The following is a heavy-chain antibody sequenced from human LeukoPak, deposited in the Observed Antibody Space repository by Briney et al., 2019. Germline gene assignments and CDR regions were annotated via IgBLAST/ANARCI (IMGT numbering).Heavy chain of an antibody. CDR2: INPNSGGT. CDR3: ARGALITKLPGKEGY. J-gene: IGHJ4*02. V-gene: IGHV1-2*02. Sequence: ASVKVSCKASGYTFTGYYMHWVRQAPGQGLEWMGWINPNSGGTNYAQKFQGRVTMTRDTSISTASMELSRLRSDDTAVYYCARGALITKLPGKEGYWGQGTLVTVSS. CDR1: GYTFTGYY. D-gene: IGHD3-22*01.